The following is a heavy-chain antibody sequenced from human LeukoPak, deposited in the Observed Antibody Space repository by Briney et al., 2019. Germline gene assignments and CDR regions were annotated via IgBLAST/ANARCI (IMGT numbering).Heavy chain of an antibody. CDR2: IIFFYGTT. J-gene: IGHJ6*03. Sequence: SVKVSCTASGGTFRNYAISWVRQAPGQGLEWMGGIIFFYGTTNYAQKFQGRVTITADESTGAAYMELSSLKSDDTAVYYCARGASDTTNGDYESYYYYMDVWGKGTMVTVSS. V-gene: IGHV1-69*13. CDR1: GGTFRNYA. D-gene: IGHD4-17*01. CDR3: ARGASDTTNGDYESYYYYMDV.